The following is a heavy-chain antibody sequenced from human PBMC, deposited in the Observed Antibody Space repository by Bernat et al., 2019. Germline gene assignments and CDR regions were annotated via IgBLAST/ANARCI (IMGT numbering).Heavy chain of an antibody. V-gene: IGHV4-38-2*01. J-gene: IGHJ5*02. Sequence: QVQLQESGPGLVKPSETLSLTCAVSGYSISSGYYWGWIRQPPGKGLEWIGSIYHSGSTYYNPSLKSRVTISVDTSKKQFSLELSSVTAADTAVYYCARGGDYLWGPTNWFDPWGQGTLVTVSS. CDR3: ARGGDYLWGPTNWFDP. CDR2: IYHSGST. CDR1: GYSISSGYY. D-gene: IGHD4-17*01.